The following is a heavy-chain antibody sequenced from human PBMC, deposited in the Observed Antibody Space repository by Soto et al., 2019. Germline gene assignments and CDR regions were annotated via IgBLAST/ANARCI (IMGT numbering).Heavy chain of an antibody. J-gene: IGHJ5*02. V-gene: IGHV3-23*01. Sequence: PGGSLRLSCAASGFTFSSYAMSWVRQAPGKGLEWVSAISGSGGSTYYADSVKGRFTISRDNSKNTLYLQMNSLRAEDTAVYYCAKDHEYSYATNWFDPWGQGTLVTVSS. CDR3: AKDHEYSYATNWFDP. D-gene: IGHD5-18*01. CDR1: GFTFSSYA. CDR2: ISGSGGST.